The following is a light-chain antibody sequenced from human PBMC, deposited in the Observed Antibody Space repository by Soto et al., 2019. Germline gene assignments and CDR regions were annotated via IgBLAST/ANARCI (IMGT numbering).Light chain of an antibody. CDR2: RAS. CDR1: QSVSSN. CDR3: QHYYTSYTT. V-gene: IGKV3D-15*01. Sequence: EIVLTQSPATLSVSPGERATLSCRASQSVSSNLAWYQQKPGQAPRLLIYRASNRATGIPDRFSGSGSGTDFTLTISRLEPEDFAVYYCQHYYTSYTTFGQGTKVDIK. J-gene: IGKJ1*01.